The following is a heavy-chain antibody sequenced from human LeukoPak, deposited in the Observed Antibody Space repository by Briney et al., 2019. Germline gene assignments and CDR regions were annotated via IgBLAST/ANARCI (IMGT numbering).Heavy chain of an antibody. J-gene: IGHJ4*02. CDR3: ARDAKDIVVVPAARGGYFDC. D-gene: IGHD2-2*01. CDR2: ISSSSSYI. Sequence: GGSLRLSCAASGFTFSSYSMNWVRQAPGKGLEWVSSISSSSSYIYYADSVKGRFTISRDNAKNSLYLQMNSLRAEDTAVYYCARDAKDIVVVPAARGGYFDCWGQGTLVTVSS. V-gene: IGHV3-21*01. CDR1: GFTFSSYS.